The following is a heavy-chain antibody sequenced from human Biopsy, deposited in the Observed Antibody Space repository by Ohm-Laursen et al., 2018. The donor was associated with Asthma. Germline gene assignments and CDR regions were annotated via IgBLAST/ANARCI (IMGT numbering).Heavy chain of an antibody. D-gene: IGHD4-17*01. J-gene: IGHJ4*02. CDR3: ASDFPKDYVRYNFQF. V-gene: IGHV1-69*13. CDR2: IMTVFGTT. Sequence: VASVKVSCKAPGGTFSNFAISWVRQAPGQGLEWLGGIMTVFGTTNYAQRFQGRVTITADESTSTAYMEVTSLRSDDTAVYYCASDFPKDYVRYNFQFWGQGTLVTVSS. CDR1: GGTFSNFA.